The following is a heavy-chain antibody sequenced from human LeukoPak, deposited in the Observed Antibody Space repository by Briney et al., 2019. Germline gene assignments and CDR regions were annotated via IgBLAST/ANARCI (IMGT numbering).Heavy chain of an antibody. Sequence: ASVKVSCKASGGTFSSYAISWVRQAPGQGLEWMGGIIPIFGTANYAQKFQGRVTITTDESASTAYMELSSLRSEDTAVYYCASSYCSSTSCHFDYWGQGTLVTVSS. J-gene: IGHJ4*02. CDR3: ASSYCSSTSCHFDY. CDR1: GGTFSSYA. D-gene: IGHD2-2*01. V-gene: IGHV1-69*05. CDR2: IIPIFGTA.